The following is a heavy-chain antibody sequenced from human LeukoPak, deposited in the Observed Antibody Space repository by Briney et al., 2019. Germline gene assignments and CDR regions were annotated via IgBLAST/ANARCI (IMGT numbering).Heavy chain of an antibody. Sequence: GGSLRLSCAASGFTVSSNHMSWVRQAPGKGLEWVSIIYGGGSTYYADSVKGRFTISRDNVNNTLYLQMNSLRVEDTAVYYCARVAVARYWYFDLWGRGTLVTVSS. D-gene: IGHD6-19*01. CDR2: IYGGGST. CDR3: ARVAVARYWYFDL. J-gene: IGHJ2*01. V-gene: IGHV3-53*01. CDR1: GFTVSSNH.